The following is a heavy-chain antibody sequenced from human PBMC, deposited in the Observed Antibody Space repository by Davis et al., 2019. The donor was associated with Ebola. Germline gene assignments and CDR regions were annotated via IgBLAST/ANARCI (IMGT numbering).Heavy chain of an antibody. D-gene: IGHD6-6*01. J-gene: IGHJ4*02. V-gene: IGHV1-58*01. CDR3: ARHGSSSSSVDY. CDR2: IVVGSGNT. CDR1: GFTFTSSA. Sequence: SVKVSCKASGFTFTSSAVQWVRQARGQRLEWIGWIVVGSGNTNYAQKFQERVTITRDMSTSTAYMELSSLRSEDTAVYYCARHGSSSSSVDYWGKGTLVTVSS.